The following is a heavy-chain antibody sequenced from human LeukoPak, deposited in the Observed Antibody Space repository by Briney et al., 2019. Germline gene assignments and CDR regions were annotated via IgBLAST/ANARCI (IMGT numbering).Heavy chain of an antibody. Sequence: SETLSLTCAVYGGSFSGYYWSWIRQHPGKGLEWIGEINHSGSTNYNPSLKSRVTISVDTSKNQFSLKLSSVTAADTAVYYCARGVRRGGGYNAFDYWGQGTLVTVSS. CDR1: GGSFSGYY. V-gene: IGHV4-34*01. CDR3: ARGVRRGGGYNAFDY. D-gene: IGHD5-24*01. CDR2: INHSGST. J-gene: IGHJ4*02.